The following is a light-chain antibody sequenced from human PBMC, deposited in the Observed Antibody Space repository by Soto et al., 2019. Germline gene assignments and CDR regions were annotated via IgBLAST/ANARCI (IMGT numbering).Light chain of an antibody. Sequence: ALTQPAAVSGSPGQSITISCTGTISDIGLYNYVSWYQQHPGKAPKLVIYEVSNRPSGVSDRFSGSKSDNTASLTISGLQAEDEANYYCSSFTTTSTLVFGAGTKVTVL. CDR1: ISDIGLYNY. CDR2: EVS. CDR3: SSFTTTSTLV. V-gene: IGLV2-14*01. J-gene: IGLJ1*01.